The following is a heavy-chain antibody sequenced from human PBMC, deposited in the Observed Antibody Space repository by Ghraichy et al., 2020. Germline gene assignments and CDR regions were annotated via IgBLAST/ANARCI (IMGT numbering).Heavy chain of an antibody. CDR1: GGSISSSSYY. J-gene: IGHJ5*02. CDR2: IYYSGST. D-gene: IGHD3-3*01. Sequence: SETLSLTCTVSGGSISSSSYYWGWIRQPPGKGLEWIGSIYYSGSTYYNPSLKSRVTISVDTSKNQFSLKLSSVTAADTAVYYCARGESRDFWSGYNKYNWFDPWGQGTLVTVSS. V-gene: IGHV4-39*01. CDR3: ARGESRDFWSGYNKYNWFDP.